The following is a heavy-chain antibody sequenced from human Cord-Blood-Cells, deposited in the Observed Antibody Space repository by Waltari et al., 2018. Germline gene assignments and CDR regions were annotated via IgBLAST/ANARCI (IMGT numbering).Heavy chain of an antibody. CDR3: ARVVSVVVPAAIDY. D-gene: IGHD2-2*01. J-gene: IGHJ4*02. CDR2: INPNSGGP. CDR1: GSTFTGYY. V-gene: IGHV1-2*02. Sequence: QVQLVQSGAEVKKPGASVKVSCKASGSTFTGYYMHLVRQAPGQGLEWMGWINPNSGGPNYAQKFQGRVTMTRDTSISTAYMELSRLRSDDTAVYYCARVVSVVVPAAIDYWGQGTLVTVSS.